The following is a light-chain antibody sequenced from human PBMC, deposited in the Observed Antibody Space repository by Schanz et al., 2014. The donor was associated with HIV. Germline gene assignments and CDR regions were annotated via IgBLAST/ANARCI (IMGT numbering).Light chain of an antibody. CDR3: QQYNNWPMYT. V-gene: IGKV3-20*01. CDR2: GAT. Sequence: EIVLTQSPGTLSLSPGERATLSCKASQSIGSSYLAWYQQKPGQAPRLLIYGATSRATGIPDRFSGSGSGTDFTLTINSLEPEDFAVYYCQQYNNWPMYTFGQGTKLEIK. CDR1: QSIGSSY. J-gene: IGKJ2*01.